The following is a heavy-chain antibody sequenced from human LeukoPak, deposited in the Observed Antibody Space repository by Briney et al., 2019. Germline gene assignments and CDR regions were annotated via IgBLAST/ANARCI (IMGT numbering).Heavy chain of an antibody. Sequence: ASVKVSCKAFGGTFSSYAISWVRQAPGQGLEWMGGIIPIFGTANYAQKFQGRVTITADESTSTAYMELSSLRSEDTAVYYCARVREMATIAADYWGQGTLVTVSS. J-gene: IGHJ4*02. V-gene: IGHV1-69*13. CDR3: ARVREMATIAADY. CDR1: GGTFSSYA. D-gene: IGHD5-24*01. CDR2: IIPIFGTA.